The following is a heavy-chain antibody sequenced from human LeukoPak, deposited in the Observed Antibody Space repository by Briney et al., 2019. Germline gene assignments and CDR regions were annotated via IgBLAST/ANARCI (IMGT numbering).Heavy chain of an antibody. D-gene: IGHD3-10*02. CDR3: ARRGLVPAFDI. Sequence: GGSLRLSCAASGFTFSNYWVHWVRQAPGMGLVWLSRVNGDGNITTYADSVRGRFTISRDNAKNTLYLQMNSLRAEDTAVYYCARRGLVPAFDIWGQGTMVSVTS. J-gene: IGHJ3*02. V-gene: IGHV3-74*01. CDR2: VNGDGNIT. CDR1: GFTFSNYW.